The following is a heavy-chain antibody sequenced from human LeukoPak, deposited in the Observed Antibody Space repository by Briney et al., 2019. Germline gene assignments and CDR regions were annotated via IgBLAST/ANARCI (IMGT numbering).Heavy chain of an antibody. V-gene: IGHV3-30*18. CDR3: AKDEPVGRWLQFSPYYFDY. D-gene: IGHD5-24*01. CDR2: ISYDGSKK. CDR1: GFTFSSYG. Sequence: GGSLRLSCAASGFTFSSYGMHWVRQAPGKGLEWVAVISYDGSKKYYADSVKGRFTISRDNSKNTLYLQMNSLRAEDTAVYYCAKDEPVGRWLQFSPYYFDYWGQGTLVTVSS. J-gene: IGHJ4*02.